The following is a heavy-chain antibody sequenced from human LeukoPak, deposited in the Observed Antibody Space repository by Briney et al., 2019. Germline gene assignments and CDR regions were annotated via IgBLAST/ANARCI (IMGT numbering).Heavy chain of an antibody. V-gene: IGHV4-34*01. J-gene: IGHJ5*02. Sequence: GSLRLSCAASGFTFSSYSMNWVRQPPGKGLEWIGEINHSGSTNYNPSLKSRVTISVDTSKNQFSLKLSSVTAADTAVYYCARRRGYSYGSNWFDPWGQGTLVTVSS. CDR3: ARRRGYSYGSNWFDP. CDR1: GFTFSSYS. D-gene: IGHD5-18*01. CDR2: INHSGST.